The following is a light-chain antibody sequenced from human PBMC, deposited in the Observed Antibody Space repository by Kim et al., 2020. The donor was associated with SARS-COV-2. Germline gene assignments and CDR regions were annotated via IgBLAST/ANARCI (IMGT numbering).Light chain of an antibody. Sequence: QSALTQPASVSGSPGQSITISCTGTSSDVGSYNLVSWYQQHPGKAPKLMIYEVSKRPSGVSNRFSGSKSGNTASLTISGLQAEEEADYYCCSYAGSSYVFGTGTKVTVL. V-gene: IGLV2-23*02. CDR2: EVS. CDR3: CSYAGSSYV. CDR1: SSDVGSYNL. J-gene: IGLJ1*01.